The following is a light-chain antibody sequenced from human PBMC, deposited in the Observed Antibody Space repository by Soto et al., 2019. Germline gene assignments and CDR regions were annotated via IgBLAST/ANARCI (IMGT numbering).Light chain of an antibody. V-gene: IGKV1-5*03. CDR2: KAS. CDR1: QSIGIW. CDR3: QQYHPYVT. J-gene: IGKJ2*01. Sequence: DIQMTQSPSTLSASVGDRVTITCRASQSIGIWLAWYQQKPGKAPKLLIYKASSLKSDVPSRFSRSGFGTDFPLTISLLQPDDSPTYYFQQYHPYVTFGQGTKLHIK.